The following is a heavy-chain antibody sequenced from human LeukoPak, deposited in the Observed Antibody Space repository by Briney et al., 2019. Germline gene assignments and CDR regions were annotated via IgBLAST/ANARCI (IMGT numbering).Heavy chain of an antibody. CDR2: IYHSGST. J-gene: IGHJ4*02. V-gene: IGHV4-61*01. Sequence: SETLSLTCSVSGGSVSSNNYQWNWIRQPPGKGLEWIGDIYHSGSTNYNPSLKSRVTISVDTSKNQFSLKLSSVTAADTAVYYCARRLVGQTFDYWGQGTLDTVPS. CDR3: ARRLVGQTFDY. CDR1: GGSVSSNNYQ. D-gene: IGHD3-10*01.